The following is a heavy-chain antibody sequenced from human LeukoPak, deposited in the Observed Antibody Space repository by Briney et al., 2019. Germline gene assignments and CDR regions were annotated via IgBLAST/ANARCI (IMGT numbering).Heavy chain of an antibody. CDR1: GFTFSTYA. CDR3: VKAMTYYDILTGFDY. CDR2: ISSNGGST. D-gene: IGHD3-9*01. V-gene: IGHV3-64D*09. Sequence: PGGSLRLSCSASGFTFSTYAMHWVRQAPGKGLEYVSAISSNGGSTYYADSVKGRFTISRDNSKNTLYLQMSSLRAEDTAMYYCVKAMTYYDILTGFDYWGQGTLVTVSS. J-gene: IGHJ4*02.